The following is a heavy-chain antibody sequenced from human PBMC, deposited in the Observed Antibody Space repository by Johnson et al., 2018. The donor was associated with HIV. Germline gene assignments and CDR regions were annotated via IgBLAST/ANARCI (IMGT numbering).Heavy chain of an antibody. CDR1: GFTFSSYD. D-gene: IGHD6-13*01. Sequence: QVQLVESGGGVVQPGRSLRLSCAASGFTFSSYDMHWVRQAPGKGLEWVAVISDDGSNEYYADSVKGRFAISRDNSKNTLYLQMTSLRAEDTAVYYCAKHNGLDSSWPFDAFDIWGQGTRVTVSS. V-gene: IGHV3-30*18. CDR2: ISDDGSNE. J-gene: IGHJ3*02. CDR3: AKHNGLDSSWPFDAFDI.